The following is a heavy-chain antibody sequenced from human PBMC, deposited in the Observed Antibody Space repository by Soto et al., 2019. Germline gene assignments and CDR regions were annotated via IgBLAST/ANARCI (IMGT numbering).Heavy chain of an antibody. CDR3: ARWGAGSYNCSSTSCRRREKYYYYYYMDV. CDR1: GFTFSSYW. Sequence: GGSLRLSCAASGFTFSSYWMSWVRQAPGKGLEWVANIKQDGSEKYYVDSVKGRFTISRDNAKNSLYLQMNSLRAEDTAVYYCARWGAGSYNCSSTSCRRREKYYYYYYMDVWGKGTTVTVSS. D-gene: IGHD2-2*01. J-gene: IGHJ6*03. V-gene: IGHV3-7*01. CDR2: IKQDGSEK.